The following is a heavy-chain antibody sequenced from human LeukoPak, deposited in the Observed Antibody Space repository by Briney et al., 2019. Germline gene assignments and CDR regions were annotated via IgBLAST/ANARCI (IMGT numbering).Heavy chain of an antibody. CDR1: GDSVSSNSAA. V-gene: IGHV6-1*01. CDR2: TYYRSKWYN. CDR3: ARAARGYDILTGYYPSWYFDL. Sequence: SQTLSLTCAISGDSVSSNSAAWNWIRQSPSRGLEWLGRTYYRSKWYNDYAVSVKSRITINPDTSKNQFSLQLNPVTPEDTAVYYCARAARGYDILTGYYPSWYFDLWGRGTLVTVSS. J-gene: IGHJ2*01. D-gene: IGHD3-9*01.